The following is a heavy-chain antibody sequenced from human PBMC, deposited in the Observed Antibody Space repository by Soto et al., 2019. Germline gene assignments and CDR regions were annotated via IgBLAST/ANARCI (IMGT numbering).Heavy chain of an antibody. CDR2: IYYSGST. J-gene: IGHJ5*02. Sequence: LEWIGYIYYSGSTNYNPSLKSRVTISVDTSKNQFSLKLSSVTAADTAVYYCARSGNYDFWSGYSNWFDPWGQGTLVTVSS. D-gene: IGHD3-3*01. CDR3: ARSGNYDFWSGYSNWFDP. V-gene: IGHV4-59*01.